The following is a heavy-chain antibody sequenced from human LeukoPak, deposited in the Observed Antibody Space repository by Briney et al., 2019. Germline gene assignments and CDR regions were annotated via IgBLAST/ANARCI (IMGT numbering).Heavy chain of an antibody. CDR3: ARSRISVPVDY. Sequence: GASVKVSCKASGYTFTDYYMHWVRQAPGQGLEWMGWINTHSGGTSYAQKFQGRVTITRDTSISTGYMELKRLRSDDTAVYYCARSRISVPVDYWGQGTLVIVSS. CDR2: INTHSGGT. D-gene: IGHD6-19*01. J-gene: IGHJ4*02. V-gene: IGHV1-2*02. CDR1: GYTFTDYY.